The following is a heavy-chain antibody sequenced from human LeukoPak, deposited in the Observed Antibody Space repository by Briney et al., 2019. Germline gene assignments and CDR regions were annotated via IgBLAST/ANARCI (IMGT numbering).Heavy chain of an antibody. J-gene: IGHJ6*02. CDR3: ARALWSGPVYYGMDV. CDR1: GFTFSNYN. CDR2: ISSTSSYI. Sequence: GGSLRLSCAASGFTFSNYNFYWVRQAPGKGLEWVSSISSTSSYIYYADSMKGRFTISRDNAKNSLYLQMNSLRAEDTAAYYCARALWSGPVYYGMDVWGQGTTVTVSS. D-gene: IGHD3-10*01. V-gene: IGHV3-21*01.